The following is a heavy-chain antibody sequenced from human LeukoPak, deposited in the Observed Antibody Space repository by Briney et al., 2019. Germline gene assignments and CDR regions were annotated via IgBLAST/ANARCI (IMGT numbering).Heavy chain of an antibody. J-gene: IGHJ6*04. Sequence: GGSLELPWRVSGFPFSNSWVYWVPQAPGKGVEGVGHIKKDGSGISYVDSVKGRFIISRDNARNSLYLQMNSMRVEDTAVYFCAGGSSMEVWGKGTAVTVSS. V-gene: IGHV3-7*03. D-gene: IGHD1-26*01. CDR2: IKKDGSGI. CDR3: AGGSSMEV. CDR1: GFPFSNSW.